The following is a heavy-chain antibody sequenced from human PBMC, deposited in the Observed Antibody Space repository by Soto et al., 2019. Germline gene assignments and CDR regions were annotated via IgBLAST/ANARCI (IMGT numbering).Heavy chain of an antibody. D-gene: IGHD1-26*01. Sequence: SETLSLTCTVSGGSISSSTYYWGWIRQPPGKGLEWIGSIKYSGNTYYNPSLKSRVTMSVDTSRNQFSLKLNSVTAADTAVYYCATRLSGSYSDYWGQGILVTVSS. CDR2: IKYSGNT. J-gene: IGHJ4*02. V-gene: IGHV4-39*01. CDR3: ATRLSGSYSDY. CDR1: GGSISSSTYY.